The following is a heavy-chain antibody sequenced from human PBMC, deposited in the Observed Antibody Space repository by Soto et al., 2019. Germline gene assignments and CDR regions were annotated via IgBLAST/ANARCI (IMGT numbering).Heavy chain of an antibody. Sequence: QLQLQESGPGLVKPSETLSLTCTVSGGSISSSSYYWGWIRQPPGKGLEWIGSIYYSGSTYYNPSLKSRVTISVDTSKNQFSLKLSSVTAADTAVYYCATPSYTVVTGFDYWGQGTLVTVSS. CDR1: GGSISSSSYY. V-gene: IGHV4-39*01. J-gene: IGHJ4*02. CDR2: IYYSGST. D-gene: IGHD2-15*01. CDR3: ATPSYTVVTGFDY.